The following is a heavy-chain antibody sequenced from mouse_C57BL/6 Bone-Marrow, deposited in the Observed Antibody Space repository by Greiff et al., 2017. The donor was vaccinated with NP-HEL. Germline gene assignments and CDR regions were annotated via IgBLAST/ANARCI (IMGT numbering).Heavy chain of an antibody. Sequence: QVQLKQPGAELVKPGASVKLSCKASGYTFTSYWMHWVKQRPGQGLEWIGMIHPNSGSTNYNEKFKSKATLTVDKSSSAAYMQLSSLTSEDSAVYYCARRGSSRAWFAYWGQGTLVTVSA. CDR3: ARRGSSRAWFAY. D-gene: IGHD1-1*01. J-gene: IGHJ3*01. CDR1: GYTFTSYW. CDR2: IHPNSGST. V-gene: IGHV1-64*01.